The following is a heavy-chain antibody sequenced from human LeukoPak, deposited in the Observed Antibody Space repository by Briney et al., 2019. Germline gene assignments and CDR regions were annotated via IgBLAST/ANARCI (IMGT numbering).Heavy chain of an antibody. CDR3: ARSINYYDSSGYYGRRYYFDY. CDR1: GYTFTSYG. Sequence: ASVKVSCKASGYTFTSYGISWVRQAPGQGLEWMGWISAYNGNTNYAQKLQGRVTMTTDTSTSTAYMELRSLRSDDTAVYYCARSINYYDSSGYYGRRYYFDYWGQGTLVTVSS. V-gene: IGHV1-18*01. J-gene: IGHJ4*02. D-gene: IGHD3-22*01. CDR2: ISAYNGNT.